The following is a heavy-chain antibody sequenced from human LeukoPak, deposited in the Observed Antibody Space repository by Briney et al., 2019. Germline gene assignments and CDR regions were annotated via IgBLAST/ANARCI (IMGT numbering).Heavy chain of an antibody. J-gene: IGHJ4*02. CDR2: ISAYNGNT. D-gene: IGHD3-3*01. CDR1: GYTFTSYG. CDR3: ARDRLTIFGVVILPDY. V-gene: IGHV1-18*01. Sequence: ASVKVSCKASGYTFTSYGISWVRQAPGQGLEWMGWISAYNGNTNYAQKLQGRVTMTTDTSTSTAYMELRSLRSDDTAVYYCARDRLTIFGVVILPDYWGQGTLSPSPQ.